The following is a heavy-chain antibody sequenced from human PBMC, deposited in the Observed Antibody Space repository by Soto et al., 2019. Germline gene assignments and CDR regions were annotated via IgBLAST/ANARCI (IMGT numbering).Heavy chain of an antibody. J-gene: IGHJ6*02. V-gene: IGHV4-31*03. D-gene: IGHD6-6*01. CDR3: ARSQAARLNYYGMDV. CDR2: IYYSGST. CDR1: GGSISSGGYY. Sequence: SETLSLTCTVSGGSISSGGYYWSWIRQHPGKGLEWIGYIYYSGSTYYNPSLKSRVTISVDTSKNQFSLKLSSVTAADTAVYYCARSQAARLNYYGMDVWGQGTTVTVS.